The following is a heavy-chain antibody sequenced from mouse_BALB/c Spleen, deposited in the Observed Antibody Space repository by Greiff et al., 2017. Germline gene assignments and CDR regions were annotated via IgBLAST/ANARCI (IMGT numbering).Heavy chain of an antibody. CDR1: GYSITSDYA. CDR2: ISYSGST. J-gene: IGHJ2*01. Sequence: EVQVVESGPSLVKPSQSLSLTCTVTGYSITSDYAWNWIRQFPGNKLEWMGYISYSGSTSYNPSLKSRISITRDTSKNQFFLQLNSVTTEDTATYYCARAVYYGSSSLFDYWGQGTTLTVSS. V-gene: IGHV3-2*02. CDR3: ARAVYYGSSSLFDY. D-gene: IGHD1-1*01.